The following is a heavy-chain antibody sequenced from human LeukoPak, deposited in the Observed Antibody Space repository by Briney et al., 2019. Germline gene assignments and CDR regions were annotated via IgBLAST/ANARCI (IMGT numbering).Heavy chain of an antibody. CDR3: AKDLNKILRYFDWLSPLDY. Sequence: GGSLRLSCAASAFTFSTYAMSWVRQAPGKGLEWVSVISGSGGNTYYADSVKGRFTISRDNSKHTLYLQMNGLRAEDTALYYCAKDLNKILRYFDWLSPLDYWGQGTLVTVSS. D-gene: IGHD3-9*01. CDR2: ISGSGGNT. V-gene: IGHV3-23*01. J-gene: IGHJ4*02. CDR1: AFTFSTYA.